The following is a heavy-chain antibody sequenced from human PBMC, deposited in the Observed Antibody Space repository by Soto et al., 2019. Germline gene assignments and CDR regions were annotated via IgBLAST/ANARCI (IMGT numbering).Heavy chain of an antibody. D-gene: IGHD5-12*01. CDR1: GFTFSSYA. CDR3: AKVQGGYSGYEASDY. V-gene: IGHV3-23*01. CDR2: ISGSGGST. J-gene: IGHJ4*02. Sequence: GGSLRLSCAASGFTFSSYAMSWVRQAPGKGLEWVSGISGSGGSTYYAESVKGRFTISRDNSKNTLYLQMNSLRAEDTAVYYCAKVQGGYSGYEASDYWGQGTLVTVSS.